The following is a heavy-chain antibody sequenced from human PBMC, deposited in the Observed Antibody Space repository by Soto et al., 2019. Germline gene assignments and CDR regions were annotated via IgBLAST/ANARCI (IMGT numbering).Heavy chain of an antibody. CDR3: AIGGGGHYYYGVDV. V-gene: IGHV3-30-3*01. CDR2: ISYDGSNQ. Sequence: QVPLVESGGGVVQPGMSLRLSCAASGFTFSGYAMHWVRQAPGKGLEWVSLISYDGSNQYYADSVKGRFTISRDNSKNTVYLQMNSLRPEDTAVYYCAIGGGGHYYYGVDVWGQGTTVTVSS. CDR1: GFTFSGYA. D-gene: IGHD2-15*01. J-gene: IGHJ6*02.